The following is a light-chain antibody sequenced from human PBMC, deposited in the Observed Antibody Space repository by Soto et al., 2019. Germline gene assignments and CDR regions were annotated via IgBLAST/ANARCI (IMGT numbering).Light chain of an antibody. CDR2: DAS. J-gene: IGKJ1*01. Sequence: DIQMTQSPSTLSASVGDRVTITCRASQIIYSSLAWYQQKPGKAPKLLIYDASSLERGVPSRFSGSGSGTEFTLTISSLQPDDFATYFCQQYSSYSPETFGQGTKVDIK. V-gene: IGKV1-5*01. CDR3: QQYSSYSPET. CDR1: QIIYSS.